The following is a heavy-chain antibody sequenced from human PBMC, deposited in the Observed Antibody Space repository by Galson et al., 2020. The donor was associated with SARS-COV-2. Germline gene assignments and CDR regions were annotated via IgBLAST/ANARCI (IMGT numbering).Heavy chain of an antibody. Sequence: NSGGSLRLSCAASGFTFSDYYMSWIRQAPGKGLEWVSYISSSGSTIYYADSVKGRFTISRDNAKNSLYLQMNSLRAEDTAVYYCAREGGYCSGGSCYSRRHYYGMDVWGQGTTVTVSS. CDR3: AREGGYCSGGSCYSRRHYYGMDV. J-gene: IGHJ6*02. V-gene: IGHV3-11*01. CDR1: GFTFSDYY. CDR2: ISSSGSTI. D-gene: IGHD2-15*01.